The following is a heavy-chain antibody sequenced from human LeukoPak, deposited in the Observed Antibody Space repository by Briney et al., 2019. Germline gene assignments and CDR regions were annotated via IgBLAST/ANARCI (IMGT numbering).Heavy chain of an antibody. CDR2: INSDGSST. CDR1: GFTFSSYW. CDR3: ARVATTVTAGYYYGMDV. Sequence: GGSLRLSCAASGFTFSSYWMHWVRHAPGKGLVWVSRINSDGSSTSYADSVKGRFTISRDNAKNTLYLQMNSLRAEDTAVYYCARVATTVTAGYYYGMDVWGQGTTVTVSS. V-gene: IGHV3-74*01. D-gene: IGHD4-17*01. J-gene: IGHJ6*02.